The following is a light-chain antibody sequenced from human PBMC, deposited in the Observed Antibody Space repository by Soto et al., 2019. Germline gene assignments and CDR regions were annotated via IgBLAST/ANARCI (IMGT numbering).Light chain of an antibody. J-gene: IGKJ5*01. CDR3: QQYSKWPPIT. CDR1: QNVDND. V-gene: IGKV3-15*01. CDR2: DVS. Sequence: EIVMTQSPATLSVSPGERATLSFRASQNVDNDLAWYQQTPGQAPRLLIYDVSTRATGVPARFSGSGSGTEFTLIISNLQSEDFAVYYCQQYSKWPPITFGQGTRLEIK.